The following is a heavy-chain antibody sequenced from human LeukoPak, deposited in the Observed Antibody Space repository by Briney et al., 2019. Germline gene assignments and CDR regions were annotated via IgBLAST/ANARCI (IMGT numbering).Heavy chain of an antibody. CDR2: IYYGGST. Sequence: PSETLSLTCSVSGGPLGGYYWSWIRQPPGKGLEWIGYIYYGGSTNYNPSLRSRVSISVDTSNAQFSLRLRSMTAADTAVYYCARSNYYDPGRYAEVDSWGQGILVIVSS. CDR3: ARSNYYDPGRYAEVDS. D-gene: IGHD3-10*01. J-gene: IGHJ4*02. V-gene: IGHV4-59*01. CDR1: GGPLGGYY.